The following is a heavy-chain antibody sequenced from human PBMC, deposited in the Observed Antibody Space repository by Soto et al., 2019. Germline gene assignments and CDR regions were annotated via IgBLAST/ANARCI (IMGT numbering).Heavy chain of an antibody. Sequence: QVQLVQSGTEVKNPGASVKVSCKASGYTLRSYGISWVRQAPGQGPEWMGWISGYNGNTHYPQKFQGKVTMTTVTSTSTAYMELRSLRSDDTAVYYCAKADSNYAGRFSYYYMDVWGNGTLVTVSS. D-gene: IGHD4-4*01. CDR3: AKADSNYAGRFSYYYMDV. J-gene: IGHJ6*03. CDR2: ISGYNGNT. V-gene: IGHV1-18*01. CDR1: GYTLRSYG.